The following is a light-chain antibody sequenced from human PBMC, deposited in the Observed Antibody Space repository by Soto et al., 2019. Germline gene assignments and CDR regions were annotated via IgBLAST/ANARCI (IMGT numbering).Light chain of an antibody. CDR1: QSISGTY. CDR3: QHYGTSPST. V-gene: IGKV3-20*01. CDR2: SAS. J-gene: IGKJ1*01. Sequence: DTVLTQSPGTLSLTSGERATLSCRASQSISGTYVAWYQQKPGQAPGLLIYSASTRATGIPDRFSGSGSGTDFTLTISRREPEDFAVYYCQHYGTSPSTVGRGTKVEIK.